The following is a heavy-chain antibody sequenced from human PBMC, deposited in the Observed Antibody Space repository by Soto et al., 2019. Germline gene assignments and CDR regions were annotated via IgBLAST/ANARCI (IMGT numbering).Heavy chain of an antibody. CDR2: IIPIFGTA. D-gene: IGHD3-16*02. CDR1: GRTLSSYA. V-gene: IGHV1-69*13. J-gene: IGHJ6*02. CDR3: ARGELYDYVWGSYRYDYYYYYGMDV. Sequence: SVTVSCKASGRTLSSYAISRVRQAPGQALEWMGGIIPIFGTANYAQKFQGRVTITADESTSTAYMELSSLRSEDTAVYYCARGELYDYVWGSYRYDYYYYYGMDVWGQGTTVTVSS.